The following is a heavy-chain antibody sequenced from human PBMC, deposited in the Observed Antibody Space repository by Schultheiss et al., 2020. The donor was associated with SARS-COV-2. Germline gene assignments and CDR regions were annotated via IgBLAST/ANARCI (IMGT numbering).Heavy chain of an antibody. CDR1: GGSISSGGYS. Sequence: SETLSLTCAVSGGSISSGGYSWSWIRQPPGKGLEWIGYIYYSGSTNYNPSLKSRVTISVDTSKNQFSLKLSSVTAEDTALYYCAKDGDGYNYADYWGQGTLVTVSS. CDR2: IYYSGST. V-gene: IGHV4-30-4*07. CDR3: AKDGDGYNYADY. J-gene: IGHJ4*02. D-gene: IGHD5-24*01.